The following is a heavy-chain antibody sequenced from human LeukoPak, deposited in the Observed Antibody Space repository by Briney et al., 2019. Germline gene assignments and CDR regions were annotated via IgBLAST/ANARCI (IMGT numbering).Heavy chain of an antibody. Sequence: GGSLRLSCAASGFSFSDYSMNWVRQAPGKGLEWVSAISGSGGSTYYADSVKGRFTISRDNSKNTLYLQMNSLRAEDTAVYYCAKGRGYSYGYVFDYWGQGTLVTVSS. CDR1: GFSFSDYS. CDR3: AKGRGYSYGYVFDY. CDR2: ISGSGGST. V-gene: IGHV3-23*01. D-gene: IGHD5-18*01. J-gene: IGHJ4*02.